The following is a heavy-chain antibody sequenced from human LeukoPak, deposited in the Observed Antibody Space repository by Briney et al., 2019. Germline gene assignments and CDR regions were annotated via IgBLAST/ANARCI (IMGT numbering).Heavy chain of an antibody. D-gene: IGHD3-22*01. J-gene: IGHJ4*02. V-gene: IGHV4-31*03. Sequence: PSETLSLTCTVSGGSVSSGSYYWSWIRQHPGKGLEWIGYIYYSGSTYYNPSLKSRVTISVDTSKNQFSLKLSSVTAADTAVYYCARNYYDSSGYYSGYFDYWGQGTLVTVSS. CDR1: GGSVSSGSYY. CDR3: ARNYYDSSGYYSGYFDY. CDR2: IYYSGST.